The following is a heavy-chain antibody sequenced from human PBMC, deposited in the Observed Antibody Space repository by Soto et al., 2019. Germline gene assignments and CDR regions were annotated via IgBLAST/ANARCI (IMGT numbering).Heavy chain of an antibody. CDR3: ARDPNSADRRPYYYYYMDV. D-gene: IGHD1-1*01. J-gene: IGHJ6*03. V-gene: IGHV3-33*01. CDR1: GFTFSSYG. Sequence: PGGSLRLSCAASGFTFSSYGMHWVRQAPGKGLEWVAVIWYDGSNKYYADSVKGRFTISRDNSKNTLYLQMNSLRAEDTAVYYCARDPNSADRRPYYYYYMDVWGKGTTVTVSS. CDR2: IWYDGSNK.